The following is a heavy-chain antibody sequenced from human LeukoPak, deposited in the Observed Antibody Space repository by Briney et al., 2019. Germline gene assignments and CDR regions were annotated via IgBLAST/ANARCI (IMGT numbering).Heavy chain of an antibody. V-gene: IGHV4-38-2*02. CDR2: IYRSGST. Sequence: SETLSLTCTVSGYSISSGYYWGWIRPPPGKGLEWIGSIYRSGSTYYNPSLKSRVTISVDTSKNQFSLKLSSVTAADTAVYYCASGYSYGLDWAFDIWGQGTMVTVSS. D-gene: IGHD5-18*01. CDR3: ASGYSYGLDWAFDI. J-gene: IGHJ3*02. CDR1: GYSISSGYY.